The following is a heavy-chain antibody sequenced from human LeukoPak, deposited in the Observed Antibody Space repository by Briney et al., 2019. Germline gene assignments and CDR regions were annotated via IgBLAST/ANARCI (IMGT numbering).Heavy chain of an antibody. Sequence: PGRSLRLSCAASGFTFSSYAMHWVRQAPGKGLEWAAVISYDGSNKYYADSVKGRFTISRDNSKNTLYLQMNSLRAEDTAVYYCARDEYGSGYDSRANYYMDVWGKGTTVTVSS. V-gene: IGHV3-30-3*01. CDR2: ISYDGSNK. CDR3: ARDEYGSGYDSRANYYMDV. D-gene: IGHD5-12*01. J-gene: IGHJ6*03. CDR1: GFTFSSYA.